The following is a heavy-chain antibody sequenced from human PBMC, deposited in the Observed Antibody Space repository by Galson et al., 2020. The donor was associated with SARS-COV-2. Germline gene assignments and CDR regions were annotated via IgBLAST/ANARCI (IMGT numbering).Heavy chain of an antibody. J-gene: IGHJ5*02. D-gene: IGHD2-2*01. Sequence: SETLSLTCTVSGGSVSDRGSSWSWIRQPPGKGLEWIGYIYHTGSTYYNSSLESRVTISVDRSKNQFSLHLYSVTAADTAVYFCGRGSCTSTSCFRFDPWGQGTLVTVSS. CDR1: GGSVSDRGSS. V-gene: IGHV4-30-2*01. CDR3: GRGSCTSTSCFRFDP. CDR2: IYHTGST.